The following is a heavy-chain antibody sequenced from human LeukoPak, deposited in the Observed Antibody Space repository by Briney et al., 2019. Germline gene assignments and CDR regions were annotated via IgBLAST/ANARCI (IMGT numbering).Heavy chain of an antibody. CDR1: GFPFHNYW. J-gene: IGHJ4*02. CDR3: AKFTMIVVVRGAFDY. D-gene: IGHD3-22*01. V-gene: IGHV3-23*01. Sequence: GGSLRLSCAASGFPFHNYWMTWVRQAPGKGLEWVSAISGSGGSTYYADSVKGRFTISRDNSKNTLYLQMNSLRAEDTAVYYCAKFTMIVVVRGAFDYWGQGTLVTVSS. CDR2: ISGSGGST.